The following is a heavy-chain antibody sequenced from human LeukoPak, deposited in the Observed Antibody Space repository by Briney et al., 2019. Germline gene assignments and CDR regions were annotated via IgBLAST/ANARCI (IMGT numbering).Heavy chain of an antibody. CDR1: GYTFTSYG. D-gene: IGHD3-10*01. V-gene: IGHV1-18*01. J-gene: IGHJ6*03. CDR3: ARYLVRLWFGGGNYMDV. Sequence: PRASVKVSCKASGYTFTSYGISWVRQAPGQGLEWMGWISAYNGNTNYAQKLQGRVTMTTDTSTSTAYMELRSLRSDDTAVYYCARYLVRLWFGGGNYMDVWGKGTTVTISS. CDR2: ISAYNGNT.